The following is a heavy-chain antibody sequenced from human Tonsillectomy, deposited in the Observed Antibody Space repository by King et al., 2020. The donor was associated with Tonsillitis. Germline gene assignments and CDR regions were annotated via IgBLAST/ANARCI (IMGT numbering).Heavy chain of an antibody. J-gene: IGHJ5*02. CDR3: APPPRSGYYSTYPWFDP. CDR2: IIGSGAAT. Sequence: VQLVESGGGLVQPGGSLRLSCTASGFPFSSYAMHWVRLAPGKGLEWVSAIIGSGAATYYADSVKGRFTVSRDNSKNTLFLQMNSLRADDTAVYYCAPPPRSGYYSTYPWFDPWGQGNPGHRLL. CDR1: GFPFSSYA. V-gene: IGHV3-23*04. D-gene: IGHD3-22*01.